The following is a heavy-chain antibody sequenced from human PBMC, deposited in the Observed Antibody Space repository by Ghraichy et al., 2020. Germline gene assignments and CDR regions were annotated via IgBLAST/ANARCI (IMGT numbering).Heavy chain of an antibody. V-gene: IGHV4-59*01. CDR3: AGSIAVAGTPDY. CDR1: GGSISSYY. Sequence: SQTHSLTCTVSGGSISSYYWSWIRQPPGKGLEWIGYIYYSGSTNYNPSLKSRVTISVDTSKNQFSLKLSSVTAADTAVYYCAGSIAVAGTPDYWGQGTLVTVSS. D-gene: IGHD6-19*01. J-gene: IGHJ4*02. CDR2: IYYSGST.